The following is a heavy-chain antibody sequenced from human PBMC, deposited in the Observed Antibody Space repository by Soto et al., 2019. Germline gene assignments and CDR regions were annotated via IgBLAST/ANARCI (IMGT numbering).Heavy chain of an antibody. CDR3: AKDWPGTSSVTSDY. Sequence: EVYLLESGGTLVQPGGSLRLSCAASGFDFTSYAMTWVRQAPGKGLEWVSGITYSGDTTYYAASVKGRFTISRDNHTNTLYLQMNSLRADDTLMYCWAKDWPGTSSVTSDYWGQGTLVTVSS. J-gene: IGHJ4*02. V-gene: IGHV3-23*01. D-gene: IGHD4-17*01. CDR1: GFDFTSYA. CDR2: ITYSGDTT.